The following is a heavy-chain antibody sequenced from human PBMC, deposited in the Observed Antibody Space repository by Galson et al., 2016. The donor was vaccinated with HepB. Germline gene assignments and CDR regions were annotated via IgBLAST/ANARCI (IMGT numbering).Heavy chain of an antibody. CDR3: AGGTTRGDSYYYMDV. Sequence: ETLSLTCTVSGDSISSSSHYWGWIRQPPGKGLEWIGSIHYSGSTYYNPSLKSRVTVSVDTSKNQFALKLISVTAADTAVYYCAGGTTRGDSYYYMDVWGKGTTVTVSS. D-gene: IGHD4-17*01. CDR1: GDSISSSSHY. CDR2: IHYSGST. J-gene: IGHJ6*03. V-gene: IGHV4-39*06.